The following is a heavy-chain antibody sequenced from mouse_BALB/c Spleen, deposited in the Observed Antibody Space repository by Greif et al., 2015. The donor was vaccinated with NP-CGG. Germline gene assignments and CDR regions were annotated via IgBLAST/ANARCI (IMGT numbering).Heavy chain of an antibody. CDR3: GSRAMDY. D-gene: IGHD1-1*01. Sequence: VHLVESGPGLVAPSQSLSITCTVSGFSLTSYGVHWVRQPPGKGLEWLGVIWAGGSTNYNSALMSRLSISKDNSKSQVFLKMNSLQTDDTAMYYCGSRAMDYWGQGTSVTVSS. CDR2: IWAGGST. CDR1: GFSLTSYG. J-gene: IGHJ4*01. V-gene: IGHV2-9*02.